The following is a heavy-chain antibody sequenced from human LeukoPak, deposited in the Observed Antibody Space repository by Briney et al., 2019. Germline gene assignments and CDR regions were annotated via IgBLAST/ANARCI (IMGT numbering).Heavy chain of an antibody. CDR3: ATLHCSSTSCQDY. CDR2: INPNSGGT. J-gene: IGHJ4*02. D-gene: IGHD2-2*01. CDR1: GYTFTGYY. Sequence: ASVKVSCKASGYTFTGYYMHWVRQAPGQGLEWMGWINPNSGGTNYAQKFQGRVTMTRDTSISTAYMELSRLRSDDTAVYYCATLHCSSTSCQDYRGQGTLVTVSS. V-gene: IGHV1-2*02.